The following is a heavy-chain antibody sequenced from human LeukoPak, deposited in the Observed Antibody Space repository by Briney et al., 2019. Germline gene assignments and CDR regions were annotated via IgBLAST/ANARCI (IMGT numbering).Heavy chain of an antibody. Sequence: GGSLRLSCAASGFTFSSYAMSWVRQAPGKGLEWVSAISGSGGSAYYADSVKGRFTISRDNSKNTLYLQMNSLRAEDTAVYYCAKDRRDYDSSGYPDYWGQGTLVTVSS. V-gene: IGHV3-23*01. CDR2: ISGSGGSA. CDR3: AKDRRDYDSSGYPDY. CDR1: GFTFSSYA. D-gene: IGHD3-22*01. J-gene: IGHJ4*02.